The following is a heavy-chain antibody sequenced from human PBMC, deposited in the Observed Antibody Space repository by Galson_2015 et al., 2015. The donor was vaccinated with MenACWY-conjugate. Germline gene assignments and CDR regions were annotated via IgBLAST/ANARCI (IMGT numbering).Heavy chain of an antibody. Sequence: SLRLSCAASGFTFSSYSMNWVRQAPGKGLEWVSSISSSSSYIYYADSVKGRFTISRDNAKNSLYLQMNSLRAEDTAVYYCARGKAYYYDSSGYHPFDPWGQGTLVTVSS. CDR2: ISSSSSYI. D-gene: IGHD3-22*01. CDR1: GFTFSSYS. V-gene: IGHV3-21*01. J-gene: IGHJ5*02. CDR3: ARGKAYYYDSSGYHPFDP.